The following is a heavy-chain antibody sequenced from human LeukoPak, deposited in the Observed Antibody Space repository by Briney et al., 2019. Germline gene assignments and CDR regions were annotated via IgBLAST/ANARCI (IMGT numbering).Heavy chain of an antibody. D-gene: IGHD3-22*01. V-gene: IGHV4-59*11. CDR3: ARVGKGANYYDSSGYLGPFDY. CDR2: IYYGGST. CDR1: GGSISSHY. Sequence: SETLSLTCSVSGGSISSHYWSWIRQPPGKGLEWIGYIYYGGSTNYNPSLKSRVTTSVDTSKNQFSLKLNSVTAADTAVYYCARVGKGANYYDSSGYLGPFDYWGQGNLVTVSS. J-gene: IGHJ4*02.